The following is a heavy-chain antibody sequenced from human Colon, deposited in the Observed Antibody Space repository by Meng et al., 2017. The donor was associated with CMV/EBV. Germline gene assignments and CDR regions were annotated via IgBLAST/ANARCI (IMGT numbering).Heavy chain of an antibody. J-gene: IGHJ4*02. CDR2: IYWDDDK. CDR3: AHRPYGSGSYFFDY. D-gene: IGHD3-10*01. V-gene: IGHV2-5*02. Sequence: HITLKESVPTLVNPTQTLTLTCTFSGFSLSTIGMGVGWIRQPPGKALEWLGVIYWDDDKRYSPSLKSRLTITKDTSKNQVVLTMTNLDPLDTATYYCAHRPYGSGSYFFDYWGQGTLVTVSS. CDR1: GFSLSTIGMG.